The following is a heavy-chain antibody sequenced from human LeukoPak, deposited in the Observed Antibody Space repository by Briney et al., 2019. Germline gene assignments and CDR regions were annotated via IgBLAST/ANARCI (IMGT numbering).Heavy chain of an antibody. V-gene: IGHV3-23*01. CDR1: GYTFSGHA. Sequence: GGSLRLSCEASGYTFSGHAMSWVRQAPGKGLEWVSTISGTTGTIYYADSVKGRFTISRDNSKNTLYLQMKSLRAEDTAEYHCARVKGYFDSGNYFGFFDFWGQGTLVPVSS. CDR2: ISGTTGTI. D-gene: IGHD3-10*01. CDR3: ARVKGYFDSGNYFGFFDF. J-gene: IGHJ4*02.